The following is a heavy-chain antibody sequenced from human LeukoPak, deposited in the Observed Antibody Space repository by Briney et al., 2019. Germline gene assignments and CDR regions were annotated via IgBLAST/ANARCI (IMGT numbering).Heavy chain of an antibody. V-gene: IGHV1-2*02. CDR2: INPNSGGP. Sequence: GASVKVSCKASGYTFTAFYIHWVRQAPGQGLEWMGWINPNSGGPNYAQKFQGRLTMTRDMSTSTVYMALSSLRSEDTAVYYCARDRRGAATGSYVFDYWGQGTLVTVSS. D-gene: IGHD3-9*01. CDR1: GYTFTAFY. CDR3: ARDRRGAATGSYVFDY. J-gene: IGHJ4*02.